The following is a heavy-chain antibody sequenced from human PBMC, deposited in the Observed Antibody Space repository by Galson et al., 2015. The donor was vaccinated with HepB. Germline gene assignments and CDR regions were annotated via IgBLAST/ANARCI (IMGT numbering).Heavy chain of an antibody. V-gene: IGHV3-23*01. CDR1: GFTFSSYA. J-gene: IGHJ4*02. Sequence: SLRLSCAASGFTFSSYAMSWVRQAPGKGLEWVSAISGSGGSTYYADSVKGRFTISRDNSKNTLYLQMNSLRAEDTAVYYCAKSRRDGYNYSDYWGQGTLVTVSS. CDR2: ISGSGGST. D-gene: IGHD5-24*01. CDR3: AKSRRDGYNYSDY.